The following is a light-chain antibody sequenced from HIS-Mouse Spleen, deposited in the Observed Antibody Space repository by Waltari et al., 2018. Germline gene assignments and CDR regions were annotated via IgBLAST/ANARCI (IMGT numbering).Light chain of an antibody. CDR3: QQYGSSPYT. J-gene: IGKJ2*01. V-gene: IGKV3-20*01. CDR1: QSVSSSY. Sequence: EIVLTQSPGTLSLSPGERATLSCRASQSVSSSYLAWYQQKPVQAPRLLISGASSRADGIPDRFSGSGSGTDFTLTISRLEPEDFAVYYCQQYGSSPYTFGQGTKLEIK. CDR2: GAS.